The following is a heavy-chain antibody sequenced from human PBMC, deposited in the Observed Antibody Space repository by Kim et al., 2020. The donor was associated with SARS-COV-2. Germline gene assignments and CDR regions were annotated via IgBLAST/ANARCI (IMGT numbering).Heavy chain of an antibody. Sequence: YAASVKDRFTISRDNARASLYLQMNSLRAEDTAVYYCARVLTSGWSYFDYWGQGTLVTVSS. D-gene: IGHD6-19*01. V-gene: IGHV3-21*04. J-gene: IGHJ4*02. CDR3: ARVLTSGWSYFDY.